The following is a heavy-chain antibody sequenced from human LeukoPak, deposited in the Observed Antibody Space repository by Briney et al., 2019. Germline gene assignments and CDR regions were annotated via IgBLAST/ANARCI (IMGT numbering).Heavy chain of an antibody. CDR1: GFIFSTYS. CDR3: AKTMRGQLWGNDY. J-gene: IGHJ4*02. Sequence: GGSLRLSCAASGFIFSTYSINWVRQAPGKGLEWVSHISSSSSSIYYADSVKGRFTISRDNSKNTLYLQMNSLRAEDTAVYYCAKTMRGQLWGNDYWGQGTLVTVSS. CDR2: ISSSSSSI. V-gene: IGHV3-48*01. D-gene: IGHD5-18*01.